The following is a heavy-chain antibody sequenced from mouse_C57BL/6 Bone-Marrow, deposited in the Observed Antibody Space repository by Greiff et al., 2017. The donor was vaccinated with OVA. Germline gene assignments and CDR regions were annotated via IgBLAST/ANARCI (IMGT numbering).Heavy chain of an antibody. Sequence: DVKLVESGGGLVKPGGSLKLSCAASGFTFSSYAMSWVRQTPEKRLEWVATISAGGSYTYYPDNVKGRFTISRDNAKNNLYLQMSHLTSEDTAMYYCARGGYYYAMDDWGQGTSVTVSS. J-gene: IGHJ4*01. V-gene: IGHV5-4*03. CDR1: GFTFSSYA. CDR2: ISAGGSYT. CDR3: ARGGYYYAMDD.